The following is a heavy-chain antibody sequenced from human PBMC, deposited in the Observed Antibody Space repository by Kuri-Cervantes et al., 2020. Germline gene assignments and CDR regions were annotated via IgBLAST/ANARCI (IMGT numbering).Heavy chain of an antibody. CDR1: GYTFTGYY. CDR2: INPNNGDT. J-gene: IGHJ5*02. Sequence: ASVKVSCKASGYTFTGYYMHWVRQAPAQGLEWMGWINPNNGDTNFARRLQGRVTMTRNTSISTAYMELSSLRSEDTAVYYCASAANYDFWSGYYSWFDPWGQGTLVTVSS. CDR3: ASAANYDFWSGYYSWFDP. V-gene: IGHV1-2*02. D-gene: IGHD3-3*01.